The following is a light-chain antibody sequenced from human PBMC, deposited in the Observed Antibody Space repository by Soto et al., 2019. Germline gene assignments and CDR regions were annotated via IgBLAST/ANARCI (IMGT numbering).Light chain of an antibody. V-gene: IGKV3-15*01. CDR1: QSVSSN. CDR3: QQYNNWPYT. CDR2: GAS. Sequence: EIRMTQSPAALSVSPGERTTLSCRASQSVSSNLAWYQQKPGQAPRLLIFGASTRAIGIPARFSGSGSGTEFTLTISSLQSEDFAVYYCQQYNNWPYTFGQGTRLEIK. J-gene: IGKJ5*01.